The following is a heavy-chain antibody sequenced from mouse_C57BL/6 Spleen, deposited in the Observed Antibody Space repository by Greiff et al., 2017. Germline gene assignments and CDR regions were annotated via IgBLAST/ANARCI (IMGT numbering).Heavy chain of an antibody. D-gene: IGHD1-1*01. J-gene: IGHJ4*01. CDR2: ISSGGSYT. CDR1: GFTFSSDG. V-gene: IGHV5-6*01. Sequence: EVHLVESGGDLVKPGGSLKLSCAASGFTFSSDGMSWVRQTPDKRLEWVATISSGGSYTYYPDSVKGRFTISRDNAKNTLYLQMSSLKSEDTAMYYSASEYGSSHAMDYWSQGPSVTVSS. CDR3: ASEYGSSHAMDY.